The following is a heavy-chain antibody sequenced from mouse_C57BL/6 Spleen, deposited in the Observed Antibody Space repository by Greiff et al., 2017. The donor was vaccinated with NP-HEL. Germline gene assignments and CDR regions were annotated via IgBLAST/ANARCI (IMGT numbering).Heavy chain of an antibody. CDR3: ARDPMDY. J-gene: IGHJ4*01. CDR1: GFTFSSYA. V-gene: IGHV5-4*01. Sequence: EVHLVESGGGLVKPGGSLKLSCAASGFTFSSYAMSWVRQTPEKRLEWVATISDGGSYTYYPDNVKGRFTISRDNAKNNLYLQMSHLKSEDTAMYYCARDPMDYWGQGTSVTVSS. CDR2: ISDGGSYT.